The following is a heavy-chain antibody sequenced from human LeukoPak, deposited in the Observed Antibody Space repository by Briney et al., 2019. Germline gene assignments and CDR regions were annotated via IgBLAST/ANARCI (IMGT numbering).Heavy chain of an antibody. V-gene: IGHV3-74*01. J-gene: IGHJ4*02. CDR2: INSDGSST. CDR1: GFTFSTYW. CDR3: ARDRGSSSISDY. Sequence: GGSLRLSCAASGFTFSTYWMHWVRQAPGKGLVWVSRINSDGSSTSYADSVKGRFTISRNNAKNTLYLQMNSLRAEDTAVYYCARDRGSSSISDYWGQGTLVTVSS. D-gene: IGHD6-6*01.